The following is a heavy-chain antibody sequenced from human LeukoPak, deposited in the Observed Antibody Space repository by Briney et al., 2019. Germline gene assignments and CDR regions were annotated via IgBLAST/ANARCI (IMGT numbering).Heavy chain of an antibody. CDR3: AKDLRGYSYGYGSDY. CDR1: GFTFSSYG. D-gene: IGHD5-18*01. V-gene: IGHV3-30*18. J-gene: IGHJ4*02. Sequence: GGSLRLSCAASGFTFSSYGMHWVRQAPGKGLEWVAVISFDGNDKFSADSVKGRFTISRDNSKNSLYLQMYSLRAEDTAVYYCAKDLRGYSYGYGSDYWGQGTLVTVSS. CDR2: ISFDGNDK.